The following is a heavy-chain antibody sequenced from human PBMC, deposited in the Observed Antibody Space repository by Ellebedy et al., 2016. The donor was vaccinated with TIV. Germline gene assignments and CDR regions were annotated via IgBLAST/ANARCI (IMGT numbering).Heavy chain of an antibody. CDR3: ARPMTTVTPPGYFDN. V-gene: IGHV1-46*01. CDR1: GYTFTSYY. Sequence: AASVKVSCKASGYTFTSYYMHCVRQAPGQGLEWMGIINPSGGSTIYAQKFHGRVTMTRDTSTSTVYMELSSLRSEDTAEYYCARPMTTVTPPGYFDNWGQGTLVTVAS. D-gene: IGHD4-17*01. CDR2: INPSGGST. J-gene: IGHJ4*02.